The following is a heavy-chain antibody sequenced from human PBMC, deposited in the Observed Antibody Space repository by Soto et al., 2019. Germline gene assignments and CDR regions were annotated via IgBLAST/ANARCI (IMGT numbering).Heavy chain of an antibody. J-gene: IGHJ6*02. CDR3: TRNGDYVWGMDV. V-gene: IGHV3-73*02. CDR2: IRTKANSYAT. D-gene: IGHD4-17*01. Sequence: EVQLVESGGGLVQPGGSLKLSCAASEFTFSDSGMHWVRQASGKGLEWVGRIRTKANSYATDYAASVKGRVTISRDDSKNTTYLQMNSLKTEDTAVYYRTRNGDYVWGMDVWGQGTTVTVSS. CDR1: EFTFSDSG.